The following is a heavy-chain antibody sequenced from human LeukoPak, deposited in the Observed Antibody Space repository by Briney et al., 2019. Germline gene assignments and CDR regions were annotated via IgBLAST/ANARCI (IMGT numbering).Heavy chain of an antibody. CDR3: ARLRITFGGVIAHGDY. J-gene: IGHJ4*02. CDR2: IYHSGST. V-gene: IGHV4-38-2*01. Sequence: SETLSLTCAVSGYSISSGYYWGWIRQPPGKGLEWIGSIYHSGSTYYNPFLKSRVTISVDTSKNQFSLKLSSVTAADTAVYYCARLRITFGGVIAHGDYWGQGTLVTVSS. D-gene: IGHD3-16*02. CDR1: GYSISSGYY.